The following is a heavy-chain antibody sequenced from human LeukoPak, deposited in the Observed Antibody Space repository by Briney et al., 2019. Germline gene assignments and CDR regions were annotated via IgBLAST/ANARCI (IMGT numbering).Heavy chain of an antibody. V-gene: IGHV3-21*01. CDR1: GITFNSYT. D-gene: IGHD3-10*01. Sequence: GGSLRLSCAASGITFNSYTMNWVRQAPGKGLEWVSSISSSSSYIYYAASVKGRFTISRDNAKNSLYLQMNNLRAEDTAVYYCARDLVWFGEPKGYYNYMDVWGKGTTVTVSS. CDR3: ARDLVWFGEPKGYYNYMDV. CDR2: ISSSSSYI. J-gene: IGHJ6*03.